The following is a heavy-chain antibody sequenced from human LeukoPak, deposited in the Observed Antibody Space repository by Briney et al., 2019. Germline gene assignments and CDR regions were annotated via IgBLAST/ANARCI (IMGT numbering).Heavy chain of an antibody. D-gene: IGHD6-19*01. CDR3: ARQRYSSGWYLFDY. V-gene: IGHV5-51*01. J-gene: IGHJ4*02. CDR2: ICPRDSDT. CDR1: GFSFTNHW. Sequence: KISCKTSGFSFTNHWIDWVRQMPGKGLEWMGTICPRDSDTRYNPSIQRQVTISADKSISTAYLQWSSLKASDTAIYYCARQRYSSGWYLFDYWGQGTLVTVSS.